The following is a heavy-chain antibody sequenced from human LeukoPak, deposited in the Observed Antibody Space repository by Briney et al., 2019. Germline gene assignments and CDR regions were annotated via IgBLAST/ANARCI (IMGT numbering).Heavy chain of an antibody. CDR3: ARGQVVSWLDP. CDR1: GGSISSYY. D-gene: IGHD2-15*01. Sequence: PSETLSLTCTVSGGSISSYYWSWIRQPPGKGLEWIGYIYYSGSTNYNPSLKSRVTISVDTSKNQFSLRLSSVTAADTAVYYCARGQVVSWLDPWGQGTLVIVSS. CDR2: IYYSGST. V-gene: IGHV4-59*01. J-gene: IGHJ5*02.